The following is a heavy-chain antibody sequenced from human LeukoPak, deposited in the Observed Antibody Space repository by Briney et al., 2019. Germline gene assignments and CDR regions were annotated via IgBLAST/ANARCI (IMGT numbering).Heavy chain of an antibody. J-gene: IGHJ3*01. Sequence: PGGSLRLSCAASGFTFSRYAMSWVRQAPGKGLEWVSAVSGSGGSTYYADSVKGLFTISRDNSKNTLYLQTNSLRAEDTAVYYCAKRMIRGVNHDAFDLWGQGTMVTVSS. CDR2: VSGSGGST. V-gene: IGHV3-23*01. D-gene: IGHD3-10*01. CDR3: AKRMIRGVNHDAFDL. CDR1: GFTFSRYA.